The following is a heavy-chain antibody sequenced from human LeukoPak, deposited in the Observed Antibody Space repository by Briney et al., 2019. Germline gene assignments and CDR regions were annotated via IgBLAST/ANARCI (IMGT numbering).Heavy chain of an antibody. V-gene: IGHV4-59*08. J-gene: IGHJ4*02. CDR1: GGSMNNYY. CDR3: ARHYYHCSGGSCAEGFDY. Sequence: SETLSLTCTVSGGSMNNYYWSWIRQPPGKGLGWIGFIYYSGSTNYNPSLKSRVTISVDTSKNQFSLKLSSVTAADTAVYYCARHYYHCSGGSCAEGFDYWGQGTLVTVSS. CDR2: IYYSGST. D-gene: IGHD2-15*01.